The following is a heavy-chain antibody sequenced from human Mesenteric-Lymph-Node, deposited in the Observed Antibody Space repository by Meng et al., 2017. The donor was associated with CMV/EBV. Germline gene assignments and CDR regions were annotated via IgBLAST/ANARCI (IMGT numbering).Heavy chain of an antibody. CDR1: GGSFSGYY. CDR2: INHSGST. CDR3: ARHQRWLKSEGGFNY. D-gene: IGHD4-23*01. J-gene: IGHJ4*02. Sequence: QGQLQRWGAGLLKPSETLSLTVAVYGGSFSGYYWSWIRQPPGKGLEWIGEINHSGSTNYNPSLKSRVTISVDTSKNQFSLKLSSVTAADTAVYYCARHQRWLKSEGGFNYWGQGTLVTVSS. V-gene: IGHV4-34*01.